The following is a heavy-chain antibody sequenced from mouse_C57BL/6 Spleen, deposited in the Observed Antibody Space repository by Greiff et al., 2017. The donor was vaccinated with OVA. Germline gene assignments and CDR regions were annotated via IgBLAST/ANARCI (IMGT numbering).Heavy chain of an antibody. CDR1: GFTFSSYA. V-gene: IGHV5-4*03. J-gene: IGHJ3*01. D-gene: IGHD1-1*01. CDR2: ISDGGSYT. CDR3: ARVGYYAWFAY. Sequence: EVKVVESGGGLVKPGGSLKLSCAASGFTFSSYAMSWVRQTPEKRLEWVATISDGGSYTYYPDNVKGRFTISRDNAKNNLYLQMSHLKAEDTAMYYCARVGYYAWFAYWGQGTLVTVSA.